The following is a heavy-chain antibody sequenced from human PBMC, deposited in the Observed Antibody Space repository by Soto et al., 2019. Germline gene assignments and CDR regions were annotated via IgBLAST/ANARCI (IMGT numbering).Heavy chain of an antibody. V-gene: IGHV3-23*01. CDR2: ISGSGGST. CDR1: GFTFSSYA. CDR3: ASRSSGWYFEY. Sequence: GGSLRLSCEASGFTFSSYAMSWVRQAPGKGLEWVSVISGSGGSTYYADSVKGRFTISRDNSKNTLYLQMNSLRAEDTAVYYCASRSSGWYFEYWGQGTLVTVSS. D-gene: IGHD6-19*01. J-gene: IGHJ4*02.